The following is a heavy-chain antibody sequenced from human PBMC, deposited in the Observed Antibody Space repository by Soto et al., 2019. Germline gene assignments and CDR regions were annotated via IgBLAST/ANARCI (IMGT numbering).Heavy chain of an antibody. D-gene: IGHD5-12*01. CDR2: IIPIFGTA. CDR1: GGTFSSYA. CDR3: ARDEGRRDGYKFFDY. J-gene: IGHJ4*02. Sequence: SVKVSCKASGGTFSSYAISWVRQAPGQGLEWMGGIIPIFGTANYAQKFQGRVTITADESTSTAYMELSSLRSEDTAVYYCARDEGRRDGYKFFDYWGQGTLVTVSS. V-gene: IGHV1-69*13.